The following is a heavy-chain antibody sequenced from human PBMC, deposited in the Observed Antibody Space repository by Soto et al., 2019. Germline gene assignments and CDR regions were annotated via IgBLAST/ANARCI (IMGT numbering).Heavy chain of an antibody. CDR2: ISYDGSNK. D-gene: IGHD4-4*01. V-gene: IGHV3-30-3*01. J-gene: IGHJ2*01. CDR1: GFTFSSYA. Sequence: QVQLVESGGGVVQPGRSLRLSCAASGFTFSSYAMHWVRQAPGTGLEWVAVISYDGSNKYYADSVKGRFTISRDNSKNTLYLQMNSLRAEDTAVYYCARHLWRNDYNWGYFDLWGRGTLVTVSS. CDR3: ARHLWRNDYNWGYFDL.